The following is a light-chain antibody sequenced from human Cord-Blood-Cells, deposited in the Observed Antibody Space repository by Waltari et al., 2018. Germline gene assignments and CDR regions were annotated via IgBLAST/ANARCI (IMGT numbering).Light chain of an antibody. CDR1: SSDDGGYNY. CDR3: SSYTSSSTLVV. Sequence: QSALTQPASVSGSPGQSITISCTGTSSDDGGYNYVSWYQQHTGKAPKLMIYDVSNRPSGVSNRFSGSKSGNTASLTISGLQAEDEADYYCSSYTSSSTLVVFGGGTKLTVL. CDR2: DVS. J-gene: IGLJ2*01. V-gene: IGLV2-14*01.